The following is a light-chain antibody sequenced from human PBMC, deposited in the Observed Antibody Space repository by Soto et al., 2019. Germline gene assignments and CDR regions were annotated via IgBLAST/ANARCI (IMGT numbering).Light chain of an antibody. CDR3: QQYGGSRT. Sequence: EIVLTQSPGTLSLSQGERATLSCRASQSVSSSYLAWYQQKPGQAPRLLIYGASSRATGIPDRFSGSGSGTDFTLTISGLEPEDFAVYYCQQYGGSRTFGPGAKVDIK. J-gene: IGKJ3*01. CDR1: QSVSSSY. CDR2: GAS. V-gene: IGKV3-20*01.